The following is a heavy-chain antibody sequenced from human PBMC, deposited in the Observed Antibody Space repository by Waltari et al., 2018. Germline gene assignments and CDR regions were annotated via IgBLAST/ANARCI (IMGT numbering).Heavy chain of an antibody. V-gene: IGHV2-70*01. CDR2: IDWYVDK. Sequence: QVTLRESGPALVKPTQTLTLTCTFSGFSLSTSGMCVSWIRQPPGKALAWLALIDWYVDKYYRKSLKTRLTSSKDTSKTQVVLTMTNMYPVDTATYYGARISSGGSGYYSGWFDPWGQGTLVTVSS. CDR3: ARISSGGSGYYSGWFDP. J-gene: IGHJ5*02. CDR1: GFSLSTSGMC. D-gene: IGHD3-22*01.